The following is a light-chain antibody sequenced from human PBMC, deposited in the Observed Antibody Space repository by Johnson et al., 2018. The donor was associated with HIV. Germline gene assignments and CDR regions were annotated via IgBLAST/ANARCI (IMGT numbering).Light chain of an antibody. CDR3: GTWDSRLNVYL. V-gene: IGLV1-51*02. CDR2: EST. Sequence: QSVLTQPPSVSAAPGQKVTISCSGSSSNIGNNYVSWYQQLPGTAPKLLIYESTNRPSGIPDRFSGSKSGTSATLCISGLQTGDEADYYCGTWDSRLNVYLFGPGTKVTVL. CDR1: SSNIGNNY. J-gene: IGLJ1*01.